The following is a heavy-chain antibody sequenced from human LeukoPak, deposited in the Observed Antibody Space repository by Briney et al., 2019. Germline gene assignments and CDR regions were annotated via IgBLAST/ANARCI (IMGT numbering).Heavy chain of an antibody. Sequence: GGSPRLSCAASGFMFSDYGMHWVRQAPGKGLEWVAVIWYDGSKTYYVDSVKGRFSISRDNSKNTLYLQMSSLKVEDTAIYYCARGPATVTSCFDCWGQGTLVTVSS. D-gene: IGHD4-11*01. CDR3: ARGPATVTSCFDC. V-gene: IGHV3-33*01. CDR2: IWYDGSKT. J-gene: IGHJ4*02. CDR1: GFMFSDYG.